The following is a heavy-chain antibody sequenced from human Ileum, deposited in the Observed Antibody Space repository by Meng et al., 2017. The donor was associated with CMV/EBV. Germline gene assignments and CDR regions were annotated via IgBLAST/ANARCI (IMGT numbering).Heavy chain of an antibody. CDR1: GGSFSDYF. CDR3: ARGQRITLVRGGRLDP. CDR2: INHSGRT. D-gene: IGHD3-10*01. V-gene: IGHV4-34*01. Sequence: YGGSFSDYFWGWVRQPPGKGLEWIGEINHSGRTNYNSSLKSRVTILVDTSKNQFSLKLSSVTAADTAVYYCARGQRITLVRGGRLDPWGQGTLVTVSS. J-gene: IGHJ5*02.